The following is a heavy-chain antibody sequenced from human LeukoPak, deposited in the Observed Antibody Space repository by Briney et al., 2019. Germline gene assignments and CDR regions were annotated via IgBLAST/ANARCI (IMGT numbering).Heavy chain of an antibody. D-gene: IGHD2-2*01. CDR2: IIPILGIA. CDR1: GGTFSSYT. CDR3: AGCYCSSTSCYNWFDP. Sequence: ASVKVSCKASGGTFSSYTISWVRHAPGQGLEWMGRIIPILGIANYAQKFQGRVTITADKSTSTAYMELSSLRSEDTAVYYCAGCYCSSTSCYNWFDPWGQGTLVTVSS. V-gene: IGHV1-69*02. J-gene: IGHJ5*02.